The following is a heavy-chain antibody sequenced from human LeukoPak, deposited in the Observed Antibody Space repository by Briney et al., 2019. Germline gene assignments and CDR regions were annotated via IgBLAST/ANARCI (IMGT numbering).Heavy chain of an antibody. V-gene: IGHV3-21*01. D-gene: IGHD6-13*01. CDR3: ARASIAAAGTPLYYYYMDV. Sequence: GGSLRLSCAASGFTFSSYSMNWVRQAPGKGLEWVSSISSSSSYIYYADSVKGRFTISRDNAKNSLYLQMNSLRAEDTAVYYCARASIAAAGTPLYYYYMDVWGKGTTVTVSS. CDR2: ISSSSSYI. CDR1: GFTFSSYS. J-gene: IGHJ6*03.